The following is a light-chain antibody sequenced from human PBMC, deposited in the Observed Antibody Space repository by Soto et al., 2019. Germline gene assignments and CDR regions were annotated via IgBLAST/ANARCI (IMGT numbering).Light chain of an antibody. CDR3: QQSYSTPWT. Sequence: DIQMTPSPYSLSASVGDRVTITCRASQSISSYLNWYQQKPGKAPKLLIYAASSLQSGVPSRFSGSGSGTDFTLTISSLQPEDFATYYGQQSYSTPWTCGQGTKVEIK. V-gene: IGKV1-39*01. J-gene: IGKJ1*01. CDR2: AAS. CDR1: QSISSY.